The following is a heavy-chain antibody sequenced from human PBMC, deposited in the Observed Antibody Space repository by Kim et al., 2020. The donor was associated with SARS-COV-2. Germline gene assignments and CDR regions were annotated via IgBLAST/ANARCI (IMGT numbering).Heavy chain of an antibody. J-gene: IGHJ4*02. V-gene: IGHV3-30*02. CDR3: AKESDGRGGGFDY. Sequence: YADSVKGRFTISRDNSKNTRYLEMNSLRAEDTAVYYCAKESDGRGGGFDYWGQGTLVTVSS. D-gene: IGHD3-10*01.